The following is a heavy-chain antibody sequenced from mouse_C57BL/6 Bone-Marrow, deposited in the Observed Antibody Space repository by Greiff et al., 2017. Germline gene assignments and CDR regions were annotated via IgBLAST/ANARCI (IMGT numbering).Heavy chain of an antibody. J-gene: IGHJ3*01. Sequence: VQLQQSGPELVKPGASVKLSCKASGYTFTSYDINWVKQRPGQGLEWIGWIYPRDGSTKYNEKFKGKATLTVDTSSSTAYMELHSLSSEDSAVYFCARSDYYGSSSFAYWGQGTLVTVSA. D-gene: IGHD1-1*01. CDR1: GYTFTSYD. CDR2: IYPRDGST. CDR3: ARSDYYGSSSFAY. V-gene: IGHV1-85*01.